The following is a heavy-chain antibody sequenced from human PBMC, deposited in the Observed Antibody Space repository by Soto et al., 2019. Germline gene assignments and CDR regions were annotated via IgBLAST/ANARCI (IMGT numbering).Heavy chain of an antibody. D-gene: IGHD6-19*01. V-gene: IGHV4-59*01. CDR3: ARLAAVAEGGWFDP. CDR1: GDSIGASY. J-gene: IGHJ5*02. Sequence: SETLSLTCTVSGDSIGASYWTWIRQPPGKGLEWIGYIYYSGSTNYNPSLKSRVTISVDTSKNQFSLKLSSVTAADTAVYYCARLAAVAEGGWFDPWGQGTLVTSPQ. CDR2: IYYSGST.